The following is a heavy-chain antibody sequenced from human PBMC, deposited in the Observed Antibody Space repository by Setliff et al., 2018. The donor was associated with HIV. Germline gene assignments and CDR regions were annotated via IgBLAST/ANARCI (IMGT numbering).Heavy chain of an antibody. D-gene: IGHD3-22*01. Sequence: PSETLSLTCAVYGGSFSGYYWSWIRQPPGKGLEWIGEIIHSGSTNYNPSLKSRVTISVDTSKNQFSLKLSSVTAADTAVYYCAGRRGGYDGSEDEAAFDIWGQGTMVTVSS. CDR1: GGSFSGYY. J-gene: IGHJ3*02. CDR3: AGRRGGYDGSEDEAAFDI. V-gene: IGHV4-34*12. CDR2: IIHSGST.